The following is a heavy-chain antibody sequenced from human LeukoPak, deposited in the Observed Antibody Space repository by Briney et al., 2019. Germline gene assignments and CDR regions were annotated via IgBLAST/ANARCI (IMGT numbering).Heavy chain of an antibody. V-gene: IGHV4-34*01. J-gene: IGHJ6*04. Sequence: SETLSLTCAVYGGSFSGYYWSWIRQPPGKGLEWIGEINHSGSTNYNPSLKSRVTISVDTSKNQFSLKLSSVTAADTAVYYCARVRMAGYYYYGMDVWGKGTTATVSS. CDR3: ARVRMAGYYYYGMDV. CDR1: GGSFSGYY. CDR2: INHSGST. D-gene: IGHD5-24*01.